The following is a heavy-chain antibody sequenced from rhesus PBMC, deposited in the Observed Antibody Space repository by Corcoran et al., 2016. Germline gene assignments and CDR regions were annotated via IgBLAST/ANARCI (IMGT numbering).Heavy chain of an antibody. J-gene: IGHJ4*01. CDR3: ARDPGYSGYSHFDY. Sequence: QVQLQESGPGVVKPSETLSLTCAVSGYSISSGYDWSWIRQPPGKGLEWIGYIYGSSGNTNYNPSLKNRVTISKDTSKNQFSLKLSSVTAADTAVYYCARDPGYSGYSHFDYWGQGVLVTVSS. CDR1: GYSISSGYD. D-gene: IGHD5-42*01. CDR2: IYGSSGNT. V-gene: IGHV4-76*01.